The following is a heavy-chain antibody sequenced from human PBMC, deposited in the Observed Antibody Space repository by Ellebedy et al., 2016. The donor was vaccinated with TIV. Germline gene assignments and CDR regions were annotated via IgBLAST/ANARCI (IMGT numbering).Heavy chain of an antibody. D-gene: IGHD2-2*01. V-gene: IGHV3-7*04. CDR1: GFTLSSYW. CDR2: INKDGTEK. Sequence: GGSLRLSXAASGFTLSSYWMGWVRQAPGKGLEWVANINKDGTEKSYVDSVKGRFIISRDNAKNSLHLQMNSLRAEDTAFYYCAREMPRAYGPFDFWGQGTLVTVSS. J-gene: IGHJ4*02. CDR3: AREMPRAYGPFDF.